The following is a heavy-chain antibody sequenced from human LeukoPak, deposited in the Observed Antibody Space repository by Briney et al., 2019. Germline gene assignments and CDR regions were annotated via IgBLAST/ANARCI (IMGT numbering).Heavy chain of an antibody. J-gene: IGHJ5*02. CDR3: ARAPAAAGKGDWFDP. CDR1: GGTFSSYA. Sequence: ASVKVSCKASGGTFSSYAISWVRQAPGQELEWMGGIIPIFGTANYAQKFQGRVTITADKSTSTAYMELSSLRSEDTAVYYCARAPAAAGKGDWFDPWGQGTLVTVSS. V-gene: IGHV1-69*06. CDR2: IIPIFGTA. D-gene: IGHD6-13*01.